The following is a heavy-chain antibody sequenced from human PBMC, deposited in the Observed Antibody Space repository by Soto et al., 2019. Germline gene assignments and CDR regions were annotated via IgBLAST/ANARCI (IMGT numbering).Heavy chain of an antibody. V-gene: IGHV2-5*01. D-gene: IGHD4-17*01. J-gene: IGHJ5*02. CDR1: GFSFSTSGVG. Sequence: QITLKESGPPLVKPTQTLTLTCTFSGFSFSTSGVGVGWIRQPPGKALEWLALIYWNDNKRYSPSLRSRLTITKDTSKNPVVLTMTNMDPVDTATYYCARSDYGDFVGWIDPWGQGTLVTVSS. CDR2: IYWNDNK. CDR3: ARSDYGDFVGWIDP.